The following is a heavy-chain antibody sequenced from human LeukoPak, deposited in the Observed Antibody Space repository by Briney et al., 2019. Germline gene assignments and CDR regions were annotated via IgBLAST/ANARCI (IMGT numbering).Heavy chain of an antibody. CDR3: ARGVYDYVWGSYRLYYFDY. CDR2: IKQDGSEK. D-gene: IGHD3-16*02. Sequence: GGSLRLSCAASGFPFSSYWMSWVRQAPGKGLEWVANIKQDGSEKYYVDSVKGRFTISRDNAKNSLYLQMNSLRAEDTAVYYCARGVYDYVWGSYRLYYFDYWGQGTLVTVSS. CDR1: GFPFSSYW. J-gene: IGHJ4*02. V-gene: IGHV3-7*01.